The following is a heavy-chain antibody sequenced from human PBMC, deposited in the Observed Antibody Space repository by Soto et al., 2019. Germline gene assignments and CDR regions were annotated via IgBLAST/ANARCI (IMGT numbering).Heavy chain of an antibody. V-gene: IGHV1-69*01. CDR3: ARSRVTYYYDRSAFDI. J-gene: IGHJ3*02. CDR2: IITIFGTA. CDR1: GGTFSSYA. D-gene: IGHD3-22*01. Sequence: QVQLVQSGAEVKKPGSSVKVSCKASGGTFSSYAISWVRQAPGQGLEWMGGIITIFGTANYAQKFQGRVTITADESTSTAYMELSSLRSEDTAVYYFARSRVTYYYDRSAFDIGGQGTMVTVSS.